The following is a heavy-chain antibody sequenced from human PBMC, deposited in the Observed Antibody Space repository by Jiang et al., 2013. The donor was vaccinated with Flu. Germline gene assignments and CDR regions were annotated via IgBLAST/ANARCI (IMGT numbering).Heavy chain of an antibody. CDR2: IDWDDDK. D-gene: IGHD3-10*01. CDR3: ARISSWFGESLSFDY. V-gene: IGHV2-70*01. CDR1: GFSLSTSGMC. J-gene: IGHJ4*02. Sequence: KPTQTLTLTCTFSGFSLSTSGMCVSWIRQPPGKALEWLALIDWDDDKYYSTSLKTRLTISKDTSKNQVVLTMTNMDPVDTATYYCARISSWFGESLSFDYWGQGTLVTVSS.